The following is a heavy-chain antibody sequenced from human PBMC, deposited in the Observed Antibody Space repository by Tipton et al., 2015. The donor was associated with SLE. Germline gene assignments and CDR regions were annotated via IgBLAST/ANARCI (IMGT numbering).Heavy chain of an antibody. V-gene: IGHV4-59*01. D-gene: IGHD1-26*01. J-gene: IGHJ3*02. Sequence: TLSLTCTVSGGSISSYYWSWIRQPPGKGLEWIGYIYYSGSTNYNPSLKSRVTISVDTSKNQFSLKLSSVTAADTAVYYCARETYSLAFDIWGQGTTVTVSS. CDR3: ARETYSLAFDI. CDR1: GGSISSYY. CDR2: IYYSGST.